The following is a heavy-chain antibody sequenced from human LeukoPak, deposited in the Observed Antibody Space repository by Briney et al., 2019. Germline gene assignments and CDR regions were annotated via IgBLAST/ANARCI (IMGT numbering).Heavy chain of an antibody. Sequence: SEALSLTCTVSGGSISSYYWSWIRQPPGKGLEWIGYGHYSGITNYNPSLKSRVTISVDTSKNQFSLKLSSVTAADTAVYYCARVKKYSSSSGTNYFHMDVWGKGTTVTVSS. D-gene: IGHD6-6*01. CDR3: ARVKKYSSSSGTNYFHMDV. J-gene: IGHJ6*03. V-gene: IGHV4-59*01. CDR2: GHYSGIT. CDR1: GGSISSYY.